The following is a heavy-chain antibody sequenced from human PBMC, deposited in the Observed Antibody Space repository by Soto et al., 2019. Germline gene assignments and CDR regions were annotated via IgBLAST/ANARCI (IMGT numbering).Heavy chain of an antibody. V-gene: IGHV1-69*13. J-gene: IGHJ4*02. CDR1: GGPVRSFA. CDR3: ALGPLGYCSGGSCYYAAH. Sequence: GASVKVSCKASGGPVRSFAIRWVRQAPGQGLEWMGGIIPISGTPNYAQKFQGRVTITADESTSTVYMELSSLRSEDTAVYYCALGPLGYCSGGSCYYAAHWGQGTQVTVSS. D-gene: IGHD2-15*01. CDR2: IIPISGTP.